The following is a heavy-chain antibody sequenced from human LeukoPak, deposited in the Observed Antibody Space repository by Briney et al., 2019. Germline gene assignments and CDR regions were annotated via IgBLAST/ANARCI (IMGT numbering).Heavy chain of an antibody. CDR1: GGSISSSSYY. CDR2: IYYSGST. CDR3: ARHFYYDSSGYYLIVPYYFDY. V-gene: IGHV4-39*01. Sequence: SETLSLTCTVSGGSISSSSYYWGWIRQPPGKGLEWIGSIYYSGSTYYNPSLKSRVTISVDTSKNQFSLKLSSLTAADTAVYYCARHFYYDSSGYYLIVPYYFDYWGQGTLVTVSS. J-gene: IGHJ4*02. D-gene: IGHD3-22*01.